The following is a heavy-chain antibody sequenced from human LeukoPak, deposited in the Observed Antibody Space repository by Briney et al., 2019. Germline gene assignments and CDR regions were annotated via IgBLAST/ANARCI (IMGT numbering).Heavy chain of an antibody. D-gene: IGHD3-10*01. V-gene: IGHV3-21*01. CDR3: ARGRNYYGSGSYYNPNFDY. Sequence: KPGGSLRLSCAASGFTFSSYSMNWVRQAPGKGLVWVSSISSSSSYIYYADSVKGRFTISRDNAKNSLYLQMNSLRAEDTAVYYCARGRNYYGSGSYYNPNFDYWGQGTLVTVSS. CDR2: ISSSSSYI. J-gene: IGHJ4*02. CDR1: GFTFSSYS.